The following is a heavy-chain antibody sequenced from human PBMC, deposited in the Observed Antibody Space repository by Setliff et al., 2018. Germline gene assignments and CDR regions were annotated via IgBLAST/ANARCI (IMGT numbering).Heavy chain of an antibody. V-gene: IGHV1-18*01. CDR1: GYTFTSYG. Sequence: GASVKVSCQASGYTFTSYGFSWVRQAPGQGLEWMGWISPYSGESNYAQKFQDRLTVTADTSTKTTYMELRSLTSDDTAVYFCTRSRGPRVVLAADFDFWGQGTLVTVSS. CDR3: TRSRGPRVVLAADFDF. CDR2: ISPYSGES. D-gene: IGHD3-16*01. J-gene: IGHJ4*02.